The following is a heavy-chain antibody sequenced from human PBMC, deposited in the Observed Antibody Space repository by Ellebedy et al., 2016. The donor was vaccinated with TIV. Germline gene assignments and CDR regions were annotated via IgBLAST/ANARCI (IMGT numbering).Heavy chain of an antibody. D-gene: IGHD3-22*01. J-gene: IGHJ3*02. Sequence: PGGSLRLSCVASGFTFDSYAMHWVRQAPGKGLEWVAVISHDGSSQYYADSVKGRFTVSRDNSMTTVYLEMNSLRAEDPALYYCARFYDSSDSDAFDIWGQGTMVTVSS. CDR1: GFTFDSYA. CDR2: ISHDGSSQ. CDR3: ARFYDSSDSDAFDI. V-gene: IGHV3-30-3*01.